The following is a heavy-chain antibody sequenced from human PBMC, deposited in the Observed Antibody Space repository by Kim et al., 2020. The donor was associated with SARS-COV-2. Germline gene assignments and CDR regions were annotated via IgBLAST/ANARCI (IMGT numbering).Heavy chain of an antibody. CDR3: ARDSRDRRNGMVRGVNYYYYGMDV. CDR2: ISSSGSTI. D-gene: IGHD3-10*01. J-gene: IGHJ6*02. CDR1: GFTFSDYY. V-gene: IGHV3-11*01. Sequence: GGSLRLSCAASGFTFSDYYMSWIRQAPGKGLEWVSYISSSGSTIYYADSVKGRFTISRDNAKNSLYLQMNSLRAEDTAVYYCARDSRDRRNGMVRGVNYYYYGMDVWGQGTTVTVSS.